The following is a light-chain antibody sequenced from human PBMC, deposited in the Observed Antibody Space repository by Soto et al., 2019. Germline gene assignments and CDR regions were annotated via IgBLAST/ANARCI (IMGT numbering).Light chain of an antibody. CDR3: SSFSSRNTLV. V-gene: IGLV2-14*01. CDR2: EVR. Sequence: QSVLTQPGSVSGSPVQSITISCSGTSRDVGAYNLVSWYQQRPGKAPKLLIYEVRNRPSGLVYRFSGSKSGNTASLTISSLLPEDEADYFCSSFSSRNTLVFGGGTKVTVL. J-gene: IGLJ2*01. CDR1: SRDVGAYNL.